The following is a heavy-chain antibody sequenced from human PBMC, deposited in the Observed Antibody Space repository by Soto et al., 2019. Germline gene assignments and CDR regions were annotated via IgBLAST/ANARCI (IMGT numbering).Heavy chain of an antibody. CDR1: GFTFSEYY. J-gene: IGHJ4*02. Sequence: QVQLVESGGALVKPGGSLRLFCAASGFTFSEYYMTWIRQAPGKGLEWVSYISSGGSTIYYADSVKGRFTISRDNAKNSVYLQMNSLRADDTAVYYCARRRNNGCDYWGQGTLVTVSS. CDR2: ISSGGSTI. D-gene: IGHD6-19*01. CDR3: ARRRNNGCDY. V-gene: IGHV3-11*01.